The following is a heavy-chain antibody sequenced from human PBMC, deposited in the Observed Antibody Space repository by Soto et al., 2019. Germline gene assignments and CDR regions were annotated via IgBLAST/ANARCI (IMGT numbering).Heavy chain of an antibody. D-gene: IGHD3-22*01. CDR3: AREDYYYDSSGYRNYFDY. CDR1: GGTFSSYA. Sequence: SVKVSCKASGGTFSSYAISWVRQAPGQGLEWMGGIIPIFGTANYAQKFQGRVTITADESTSTAYMELSSLRSEDTAVYYCAREDYYYDSSGYRNYFDYWGQGTLVTVSS. CDR2: IIPIFGTA. V-gene: IGHV1-69*13. J-gene: IGHJ4*02.